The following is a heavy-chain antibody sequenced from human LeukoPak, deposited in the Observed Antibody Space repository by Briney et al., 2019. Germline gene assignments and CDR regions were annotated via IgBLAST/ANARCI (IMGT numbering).Heavy chain of an antibody. CDR2: IYYSGST. D-gene: IGHD3-10*01. Sequence: PSETLSLTCTVSGGSISSYYWSWIRQPPGKGLEWIGYIYYSGSTNYNPSLKSRVTISVDTSKNQFSLKLSSVTAADTAVYYCARYHYGSGSYILPLDPWGQGTLVTVSS. CDR3: ARYHYGSGSYILPLDP. CDR1: GGSISSYY. V-gene: IGHV4-59*08. J-gene: IGHJ5*02.